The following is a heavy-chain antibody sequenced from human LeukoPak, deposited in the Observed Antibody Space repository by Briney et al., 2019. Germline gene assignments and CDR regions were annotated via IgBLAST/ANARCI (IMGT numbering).Heavy chain of an antibody. CDR2: IYYSGST. CDR3: ARDSYCGGDCYWSLGYYGMDV. J-gene: IGHJ6*02. V-gene: IGHV4-59*01. CDR1: GGSISSYY. Sequence: PSETLSLTCTVSGGSISSYYWSWIRQPPGKGLEWIGYIYYSGSTNYNPSLKSRVTISVDTSKNQFSLKLSSVTAADTAVYHCARDSYCGGDCYWSLGYYGMDVWGQGTTVTVSS. D-gene: IGHD2-21*02.